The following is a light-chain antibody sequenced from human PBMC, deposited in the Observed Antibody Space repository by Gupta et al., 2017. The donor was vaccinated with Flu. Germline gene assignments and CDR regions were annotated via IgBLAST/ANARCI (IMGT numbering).Light chain of an antibody. CDR3: QQCDNTPIT. Sequence: DIVMTQSPDSVAVSLGERATVHCKSSQSRLYSSNNKNYLAWYQQKPGQPPRLLIYWASTRESGVPDRFSGSGSATDFNLTISSLQAEDAAIYYCQQCDNTPITFGGGTKVEVK. V-gene: IGKV4-1*01. CDR1: QSRLYSSNNKNY. J-gene: IGKJ4*01. CDR2: WAS.